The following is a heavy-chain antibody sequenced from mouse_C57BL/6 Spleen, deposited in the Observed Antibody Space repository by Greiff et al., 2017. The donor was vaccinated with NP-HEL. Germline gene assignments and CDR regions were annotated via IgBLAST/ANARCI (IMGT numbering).Heavy chain of an antibody. Sequence: VQLQQSGPELVKPGASVKISCKASGYAFSSSWMNWVKQRPGKGLEWIGRIYPGDGDTNYIGKFKGKATLTADKSSSTAYMQLSSLTSEDSAVYFCARRYDYDYAMDYWGQGTSVTVSS. V-gene: IGHV1-82*01. CDR1: GYAFSSSW. J-gene: IGHJ4*01. D-gene: IGHD2-4*01. CDR3: ARRYDYDYAMDY. CDR2: IYPGDGDT.